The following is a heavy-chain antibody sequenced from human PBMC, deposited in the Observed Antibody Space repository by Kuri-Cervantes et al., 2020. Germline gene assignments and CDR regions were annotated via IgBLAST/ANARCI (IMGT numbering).Heavy chain of an antibody. CDR2: IWYDGSNK. CDR3: ASRSGSLPTMKYGIDV. V-gene: IGHV3-33*01. J-gene: IGHJ6*02. D-gene: IGHD6-25*01. CDR1: GFTFSSYG. Sequence: GGSLRLSCAASGFTFSSYGTHWVRQAPGKGLEWVAVIWYDGSNKYYADSVKGRFTISRDNSKNTLYLQMNSLRAEDTAVYYCASRSGSLPTMKYGIDVWGQGTTVTVSS.